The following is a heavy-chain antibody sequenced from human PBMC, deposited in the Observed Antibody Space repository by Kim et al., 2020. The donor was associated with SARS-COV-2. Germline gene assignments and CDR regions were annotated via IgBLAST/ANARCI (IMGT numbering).Heavy chain of an antibody. V-gene: IGHV3-30*01. D-gene: IGHD5-18*01. CDR3: ARDGSVDTGYMDV. Sequence: YADSVKGRFTISRDNSKNTLYLQMNSLRAEDTAVYYCARDGSVDTGYMDVWGKGTTVTVSS. J-gene: IGHJ6*03.